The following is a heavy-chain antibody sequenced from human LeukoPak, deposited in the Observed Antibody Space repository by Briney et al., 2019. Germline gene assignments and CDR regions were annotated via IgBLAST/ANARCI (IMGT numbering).Heavy chain of an antibody. CDR3: VKDGGRDTAAAYY. J-gene: IGHJ4*02. D-gene: IGHD6-13*01. CDR1: GFTFSDYA. V-gene: IGHV3-9*01. CDR2: SLRNSGSI. Sequence: CLRLSSAASGFTFSDYAMHWVRHAPRKSLEWVSGSLRNSGSIGYADSVKGRFTISRDDAKNSLYLQMNSLRAEDTALYYCVKDGGRDTAAAYYWGQGTLVSVSS.